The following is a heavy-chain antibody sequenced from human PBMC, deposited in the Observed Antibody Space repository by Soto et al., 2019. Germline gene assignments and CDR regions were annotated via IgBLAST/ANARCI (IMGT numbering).Heavy chain of an antibody. J-gene: IGHJ6*02. D-gene: IGHD1-7*01. CDR3: ARGITGTTGGYYYYYGMDV. V-gene: IGHV4-59*01. CDR2: IYYSGST. CDR1: GGSISSYY. Sequence: SETLSLTCTVSGGSISSYYWSWIRQPPGKGLEWIGYIYYSGSTNYNPSLKSRVTISVDTSKNQFSLKLSSVTAADTAVYYCARGITGTTGGYYYYYGMDVWGQGTTVTVSS.